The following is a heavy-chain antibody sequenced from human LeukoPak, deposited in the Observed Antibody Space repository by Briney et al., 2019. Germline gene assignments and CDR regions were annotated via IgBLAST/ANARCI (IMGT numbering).Heavy chain of an antibody. CDR2: IKQDGSEK. V-gene: IGHV3-7*01. J-gene: IGHJ5*02. CDR1: GFTFSSYW. CDR3: ARARAELLWFGELYRFDP. D-gene: IGHD3-10*01. Sequence: PGGSLRLSCAASGFTFSSYWMSWVRQAPGKGLEWVANIKQDGSEKYYVDSVKGRFTISRDNAKNSLYLQMNSLGAEDTAVYYCARARAELLWFGELYRFDPWGQGTLVTVSS.